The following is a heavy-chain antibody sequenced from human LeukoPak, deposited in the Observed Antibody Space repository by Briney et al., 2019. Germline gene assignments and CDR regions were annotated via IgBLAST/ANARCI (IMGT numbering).Heavy chain of an antibody. CDR2: IFYSGST. D-gene: IGHD2-2*01. CDR1: GGSISSSY. J-gene: IGHJ5*02. V-gene: IGHV4-59*01. Sequence: ETLSLTCTVTGGSISSSYWSWIRQPPGKRLEWIGYIFYSGSTDYNPSLKSRVTILLDTSRNQVSLKLSSVTAADTAVYYCARDFPRTSGYCSNTNCRWVNWFDPWGQGTLVTVSS. CDR3: ARDFPRTSGYCSNTNCRWVNWFDP.